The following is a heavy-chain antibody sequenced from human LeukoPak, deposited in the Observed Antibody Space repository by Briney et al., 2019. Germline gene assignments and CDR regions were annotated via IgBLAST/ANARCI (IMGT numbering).Heavy chain of an antibody. CDR2: INYGGTT. CDR1: GDSISNSNYY. Sequence: PSETLSLTCTVSGDSISNSNYYWSCIRQPPGKELEWIASINYGGTTYYNPSLKSRVTISVDTSKNQFSLRLSSVTAADTAVYLCARFVVYGSGKYYFDYWGQGSLVTVSS. V-gene: IGHV4-39*01. J-gene: IGHJ4*02. D-gene: IGHD3-10*01. CDR3: ARFVVYGSGKYYFDY.